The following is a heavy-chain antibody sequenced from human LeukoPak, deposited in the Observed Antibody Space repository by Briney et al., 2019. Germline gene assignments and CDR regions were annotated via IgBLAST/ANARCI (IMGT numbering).Heavy chain of an antibody. V-gene: IGHV3-21*01. D-gene: IGHD5-18*01. CDR2: ISSSSSYI. CDR1: GFTFSSYS. CDR3: ARTKDTAMVTDAFDI. Sequence: GSLRLSCAASGFTFSSYSMNRVRQAPGKGLEWVSSISSSSSYIYYADSVKGRFTISRDNAKNSLYLQMNSLRAEDTAVYYCARTKDTAMVTDAFDIWGQGTMVTVSS. J-gene: IGHJ3*02.